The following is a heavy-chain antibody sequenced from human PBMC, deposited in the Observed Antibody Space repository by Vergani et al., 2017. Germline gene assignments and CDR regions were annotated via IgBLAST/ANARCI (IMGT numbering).Heavy chain of an antibody. V-gene: IGHV3-9*01. J-gene: IGHJ4*02. D-gene: IGHD6-19*01. CDR3: ARMRIAVAGTPYYFDY. CDR1: GFTFDDYA. CDR2: ISWNSGSI. Sequence: EVQLVESGGGLVQPGRSLRLSCAASGFTFDDYAMHWVRQAPGKGLEWVSGISWNSGSIGYADSVKGRFTISRDNAKKSLYLQMNSLRAEDTAVYYCARMRIAVAGTPYYFDYWGQGTLVTVSS.